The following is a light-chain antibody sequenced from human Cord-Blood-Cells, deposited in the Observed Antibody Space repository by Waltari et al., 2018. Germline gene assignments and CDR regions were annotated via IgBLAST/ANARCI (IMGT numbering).Light chain of an antibody. CDR2: EDN. CDR1: SGSIASNY. CDR3: QSYDSSNQV. Sequence: NFMLTQPHSVSESPGKTVTISCTRSSGSIASNYVPWYQQRPGSSPTTVIYEDNQRPSGVPDRFSGSIDSSSNSASLTISGLKTEDEVDYYCQSYDSSNQVFGGGTKLTVL. V-gene: IGLV6-57*01. J-gene: IGLJ3*02.